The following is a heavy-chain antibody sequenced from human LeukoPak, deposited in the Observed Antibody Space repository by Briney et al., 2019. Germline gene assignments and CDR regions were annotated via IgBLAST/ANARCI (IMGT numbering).Heavy chain of an antibody. Sequence: ASVKVSCKVSGYTFTDYYMHWVQQAPGKGLEWMGLVDPEDGETIYAEKFQGRVTITADTSTDTAYMELSSLRSEDTAVHYCAIEYYYDSSGYYQYWGQGTLVTVSS. CDR1: GYTFTDYY. V-gene: IGHV1-69-2*01. J-gene: IGHJ4*02. CDR3: AIEYYYDSSGYYQY. D-gene: IGHD3-22*01. CDR2: VDPEDGET.